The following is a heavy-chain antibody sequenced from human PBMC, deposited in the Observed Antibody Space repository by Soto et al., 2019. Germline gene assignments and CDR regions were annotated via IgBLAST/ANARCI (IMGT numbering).Heavy chain of an antibody. CDR3: GSVRPSGYVRS. D-gene: IGHD6-25*01. CDR2: VYFSGNT. V-gene: IGHV4-59*01. J-gene: IGHJ4*02. Sequence: RSLTCTVSGGSLSSYYWTWIRQSPGKGLEWIGYVYFSGNTNYNPSLKSRVTISIDTSKNQFSLKLASVTAADTAFYYCGSVRPSGYVRSRGQGSLVT. CDR1: GGSLSSYY.